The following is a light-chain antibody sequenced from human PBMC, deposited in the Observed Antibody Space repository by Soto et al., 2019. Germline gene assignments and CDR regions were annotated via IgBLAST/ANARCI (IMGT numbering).Light chain of an antibody. Sequence: EKVMTQSPATLSMSPGERATLSCRASQSVGSFLAWYQQKPGQAPRLLIYGASTRATGIPARFSGSGSGTEFTLTISSLQSEDFAVYYCQQYTNWPSWTFGQGTKVDIK. CDR1: QSVGSF. V-gene: IGKV3-15*01. CDR3: QQYTNWPSWT. J-gene: IGKJ1*01. CDR2: GAS.